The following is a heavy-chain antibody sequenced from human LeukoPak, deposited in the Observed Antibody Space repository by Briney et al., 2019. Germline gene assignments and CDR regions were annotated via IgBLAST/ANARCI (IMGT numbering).Heavy chain of an antibody. CDR1: GFTFSSYA. CDR2: ISGSGGST. V-gene: IGHV3-23*01. D-gene: IGHD5-24*01. J-gene: IGHJ3*02. CDR3: ARRRDGYHGAFDI. Sequence: GGSLRLSCAASGFTFSSYAMSWVRQAPGKGLEWVSAISGSGGSTYYADSVKGRFTISRDNSKNTLYLQMNSLRVEDTAVYYCARRRDGYHGAFDIWGQGTMVTVSS.